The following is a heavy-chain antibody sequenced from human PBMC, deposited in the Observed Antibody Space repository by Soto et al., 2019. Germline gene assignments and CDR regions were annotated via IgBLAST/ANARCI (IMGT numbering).Heavy chain of an antibody. J-gene: IGHJ3*02. V-gene: IGHV4-31*03. Sequence: SSETLSLTCTVSGGSISSGGYSWTWIRQHPGKGLEWIGYIYYSGSTYYKPSLKSRVTISVDTSKNQLSLKLSSVTAADTAVYYCAGASRWHPGVFDIWGKGTTVPVSS. CDR2: IYYSGST. CDR3: AGASRWHPGVFDI. CDR1: GGSISSGGYS. D-gene: IGHD2-15*01.